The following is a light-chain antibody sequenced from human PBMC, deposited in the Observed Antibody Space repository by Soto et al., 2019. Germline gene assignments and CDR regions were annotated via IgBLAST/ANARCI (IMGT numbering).Light chain of an antibody. Sequence: DIVTTQSPDSLAVSLGERATINCKSSQSVLYSSKNRNYLAWYQQKPGQPPKLLIYWASTRESGVPDRFSGSGSGTDFTLTISSLQAEDVAVYYCQQYYNTPYTFGQGTNLEIK. CDR1: QSVLYSSKNRNY. CDR3: QQYYNTPYT. CDR2: WAS. V-gene: IGKV4-1*01. J-gene: IGKJ2*01.